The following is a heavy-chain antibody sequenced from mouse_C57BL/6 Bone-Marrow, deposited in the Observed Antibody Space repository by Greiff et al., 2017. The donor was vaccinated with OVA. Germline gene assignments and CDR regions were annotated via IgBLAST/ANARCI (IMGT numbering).Heavy chain of an antibody. Sequence: QVQLQQSGPGLVQPSQSLSITCTVSGFSLTSYGVHWVRQPPGKGLEWLGVIWSGGSTDYNAAFISRLSISKDNSKSQVFFKMNSLQADDTAIYYCAKIITTVVATNWYFDVWGTGTTVTVSS. D-gene: IGHD1-1*01. CDR3: AKIITTVVATNWYFDV. CDR2: IWSGGST. J-gene: IGHJ1*03. CDR1: GFSLTSYG. V-gene: IGHV2-4*01.